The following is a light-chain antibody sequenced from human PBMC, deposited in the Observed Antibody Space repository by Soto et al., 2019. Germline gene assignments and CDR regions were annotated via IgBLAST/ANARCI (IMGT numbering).Light chain of an antibody. J-gene: IGLJ1*01. CDR3: SSYTSSSTPCV. CDR2: DVS. Sequence: QSVLTQPASVSGSPGQSITISCTGTSSDVGGYNYVSWYQQHPGKAPKLMIYDVSNRPSGGSNRFSGSKSGNTASLTISGLQAEDEADYYCSSYTSSSTPCVFGTGTQLTVL. V-gene: IGLV2-14*01. CDR1: SSDVGGYNY.